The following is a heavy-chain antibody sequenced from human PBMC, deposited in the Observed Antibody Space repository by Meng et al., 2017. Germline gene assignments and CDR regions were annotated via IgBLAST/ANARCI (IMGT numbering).Heavy chain of an antibody. Sequence: SETLSLTCTVSGGSISSYYWSWIRQPAGKGLEWIGRIYTSGSTNYNPSLKSRVTMSVDTSKNQFSLKLSSVTAADTAVYYCARGVLLFYGSMSQYYYGMDVWGQGTTVTVSS. CDR1: GGSISSYY. V-gene: IGHV4-4*07. D-gene: IGHD4-23*01. J-gene: IGHJ6*02. CDR2: IYTSGST. CDR3: ARGVLLFYGSMSQYYYGMDV.